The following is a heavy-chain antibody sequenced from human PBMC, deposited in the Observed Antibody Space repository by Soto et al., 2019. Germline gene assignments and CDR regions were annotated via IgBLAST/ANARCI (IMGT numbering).Heavy chain of an antibody. CDR3: AQDRGWGVVSPSHDY. V-gene: IGHV3-23*01. CDR1: GFTFRNFV. J-gene: IGHJ4*02. CDR2: IRGTGGET. D-gene: IGHD2-21*01. Sequence: VQLLESGGGIVQPGGSLRVSCVASGFTFRNFVMSWVRQAPGKGLEWVSAIRGTGGETFYADSVRGLFTISRDNSKNTLYLQMNSLRDEDTALYFCAQDRGWGVVSPSHDYWGQGTLVTVSS.